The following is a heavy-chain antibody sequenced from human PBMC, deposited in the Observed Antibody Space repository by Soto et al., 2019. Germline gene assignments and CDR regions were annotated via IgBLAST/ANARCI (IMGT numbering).Heavy chain of an antibody. D-gene: IGHD1-1*01. CDR1: GASITSDDFY. V-gene: IGHV4-30-4*01. Sequence: PSETLSLTCTVSGASITSDDFYWSWIRQPPGKGLEWIGYIYYSGNTQYNPSLGGRVIISVDTSKNQFSLKLSSVTAADTAVYYCARDLGTNWFDPWGQGTLVTVSS. CDR3: ARDLGTNWFDP. J-gene: IGHJ5*02. CDR2: IYYSGNT.